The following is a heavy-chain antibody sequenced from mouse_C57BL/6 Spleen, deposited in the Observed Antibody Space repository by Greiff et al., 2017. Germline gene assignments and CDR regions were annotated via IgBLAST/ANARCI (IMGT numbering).Heavy chain of an antibody. CDR3: TITAVVGPFAY. CDR1: GYTFTDYE. V-gene: IGHV1-15*01. Sequence: QVQLQQSGAELVRPGASVTLSCKASGYTFTDYEMHWVKQTPVHGLEWIGAIDPETGGTAYNQKFKGKAILTADKSSSTAYMELRSLTSEDSAVYDCTITAVVGPFAYWGQGTLVTVSA. D-gene: IGHD1-1*01. J-gene: IGHJ3*01. CDR2: IDPETGGT.